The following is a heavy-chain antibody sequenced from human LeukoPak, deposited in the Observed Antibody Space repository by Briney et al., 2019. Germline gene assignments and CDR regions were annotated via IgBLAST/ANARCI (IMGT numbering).Heavy chain of an antibody. CDR2: IYHSGNT. CDR1: GGSLSGFY. J-gene: IGHJ4*02. Sequence: SSETLSLTCAVYGGSLSGFYWGWIRQPPGKGLEWIGSIYHSGNTYYNPSLKSRVTISLDTSKNQFSLKLTSVTAADTAMYYCTCDPNWVFDNWGQGTLVTVSS. D-gene: IGHD7-27*01. CDR3: TCDPNWVFDN. V-gene: IGHV4-38-2*01.